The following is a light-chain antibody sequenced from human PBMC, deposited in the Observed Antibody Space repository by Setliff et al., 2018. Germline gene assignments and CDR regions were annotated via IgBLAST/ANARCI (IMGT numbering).Light chain of an antibody. CDR3: QQYNIYRRT. CDR2: KAS. V-gene: IGKV1-5*03. CDR1: QSISSW. Sequence: DIQMTQSPSTLSASVGDRVTITCRASQSISSWLAWYQQKPGKAPKLLIYKASSLESGVPSRFSGSGSGTEFTLTISSLQPDDFATYYCQQYNIYRRTFGQGTKVDIK. J-gene: IGKJ1*01.